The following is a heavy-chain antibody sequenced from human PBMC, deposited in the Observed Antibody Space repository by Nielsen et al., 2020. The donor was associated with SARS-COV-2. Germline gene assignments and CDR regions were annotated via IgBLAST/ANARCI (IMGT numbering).Heavy chain of an antibody. CDR2: ISGSGGST. V-gene: IGHV3-23*01. CDR3: AKAGHSGYDPNWFDP. D-gene: IGHD5-12*01. CDR1: GFTFSSYA. Sequence: GESLKISCAASGFTFSSYAMSWVRQAPGKGLEWVSAISGSGGSTYYADSVKGRFTISRDNSKNTLYLQMNSLRAEDTAVYYCAKAGHSGYDPNWFDPWGQGTLVTVSS. J-gene: IGHJ5*02.